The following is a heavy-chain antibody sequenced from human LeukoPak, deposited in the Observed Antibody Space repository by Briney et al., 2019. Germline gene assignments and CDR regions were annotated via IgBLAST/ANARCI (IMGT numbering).Heavy chain of an antibody. Sequence: GGSLRLSCAASGFTFSSYAMSRVRQAPGKGLEWVSGISGSSGSTYYADSMKGRFTISRDNSKNTLYLQMNSLRAEDTAVYYCAKDPKTTVTTGGLFDYWGQGTLATVSS. CDR2: ISGSSGST. V-gene: IGHV3-23*01. CDR3: AKDPKTTVTTGGLFDY. D-gene: IGHD4-17*01. J-gene: IGHJ4*02. CDR1: GFTFSSYA.